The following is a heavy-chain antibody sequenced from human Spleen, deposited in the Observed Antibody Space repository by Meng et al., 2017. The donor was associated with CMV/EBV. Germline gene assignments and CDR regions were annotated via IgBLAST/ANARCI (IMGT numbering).Heavy chain of an antibody. Sequence: GSLRLSCTVSGGSISSSNYYWGWIRQPPGKGLEWIGSIYYGGSTYYNPSLKSRVTISVDTSKNQFSLKLSSVTAADTAVYYCATRSPLSSSPAYSDYWGQGTLVTVSS. D-gene: IGHD6-6*01. V-gene: IGHV4-39*01. CDR1: GGSISSSNYY. J-gene: IGHJ4*02. CDR2: IYYGGST. CDR3: ATRSPLSSSPAYSDY.